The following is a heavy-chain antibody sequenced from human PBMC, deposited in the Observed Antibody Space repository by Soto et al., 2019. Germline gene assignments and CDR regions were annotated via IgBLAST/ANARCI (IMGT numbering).Heavy chain of an antibody. D-gene: IGHD6-13*01. J-gene: IGHJ5*02. Sequence: SETLSLTCTVSGGSVSSSSYYWGWIRQPPGKGLEWIGSIYYSGSTYYNPSLKSRVTISVDTSKNQFSLKLSSVTAADTAVYYCARQSLVGSSWYRSSPNWFDPWGQGTLVTVSS. CDR3: ARQSLVGSSWYRSSPNWFDP. V-gene: IGHV4-39*01. CDR2: IYYSGST. CDR1: GGSVSSSSYY.